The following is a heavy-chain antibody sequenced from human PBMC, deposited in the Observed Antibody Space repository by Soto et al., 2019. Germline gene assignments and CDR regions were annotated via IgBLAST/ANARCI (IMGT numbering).Heavy chain of an antibody. Sequence: SETLSLTCTVPGGSISSYYWSWIRQPPGKGLEWIGYIYYSGSTNYNPSLKSRVTISVDTSKNQFSLKLSSVTAADTAVYYCARGGRGIVVVPAGFDPWGQGTLVTVSS. V-gene: IGHV4-59*01. CDR2: IYYSGST. CDR3: ARGGRGIVVVPAGFDP. CDR1: GGSISSYY. D-gene: IGHD2-2*01. J-gene: IGHJ5*02.